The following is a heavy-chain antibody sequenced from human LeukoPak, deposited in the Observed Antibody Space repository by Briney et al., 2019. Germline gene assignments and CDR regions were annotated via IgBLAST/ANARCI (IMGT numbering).Heavy chain of an antibody. V-gene: IGHV4-34*01. CDR1: GGSFSGYY. CDR3: ATLPPGTGYYYYYYMDV. CDR2: INHSGST. Sequence: SETLSLTCAVYGGSFSGYYWSWIRQPPGKGLEWIGEINHSGSTYYNPSLKSRVTISVDTSKNQFSLKLSSVTAADTAVYYCATLPPGTGYYYYYYMDVWGKGTTVTVSS. D-gene: IGHD3-10*01. J-gene: IGHJ6*03.